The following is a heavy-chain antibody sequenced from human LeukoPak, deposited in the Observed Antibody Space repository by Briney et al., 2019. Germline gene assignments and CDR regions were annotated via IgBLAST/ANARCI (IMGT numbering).Heavy chain of an antibody. J-gene: IGHJ4*02. D-gene: IGHD5-24*01. Sequence: SETLSLTCTVSSDSISIYYWSWIRQPPGKGLEWIGYIFYSGTTNYNPSLKSRVTISLDTSKSQFSLRLSSMTAADTAVYYCARATMAAPGYLLDYWGQGTLVTVSS. V-gene: IGHV4-59*08. CDR1: SDSISIYY. CDR3: ARATMAAPGYLLDY. CDR2: IFYSGTT.